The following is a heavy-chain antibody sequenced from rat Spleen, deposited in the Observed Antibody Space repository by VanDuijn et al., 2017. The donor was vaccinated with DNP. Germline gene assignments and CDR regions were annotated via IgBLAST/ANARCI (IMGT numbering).Heavy chain of an antibody. CDR1: GYSITSSYR. CDR3: ARWPGYNPPYAMDV. V-gene: IGHV3-3*01. CDR2: VNSAGST. J-gene: IGHJ4*01. D-gene: IGHD1-4*01. Sequence: EVQLQESGPGLVKPSQSLSLTCSVTGYSITSSYRWNWIRKFPGNKLEWMGSVNSAGSTNENPSLKSRISITGDTTKKHFFLQVNSVTTEDTATYYCARWPGYNPPYAMDVWGQGTSVTVSS.